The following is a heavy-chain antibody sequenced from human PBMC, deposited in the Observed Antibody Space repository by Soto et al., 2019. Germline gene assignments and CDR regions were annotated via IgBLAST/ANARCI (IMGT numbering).Heavy chain of an antibody. CDR3: ASDTRYCSGGSCYNWFDP. D-gene: IGHD2-15*01. Sequence: QVQLQESGPGLVKPSQTLSLTCTVSGGSISSGDYYWSWIRQPPGKGLEWIGYIYYSGSTYYNPSLKSRVTISVDTSKNQFSLKLSSVTAADTAVYYCASDTRYCSGGSCYNWFDPWGQGTLVTVSS. J-gene: IGHJ5*02. V-gene: IGHV4-30-4*01. CDR1: GGSISSGDYY. CDR2: IYYSGST.